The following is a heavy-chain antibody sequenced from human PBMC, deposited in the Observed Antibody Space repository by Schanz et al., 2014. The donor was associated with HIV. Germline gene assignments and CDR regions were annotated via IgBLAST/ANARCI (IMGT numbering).Heavy chain of an antibody. J-gene: IGHJ6*02. Sequence: VQLVESGGGVVQPGRSLRLSCAASGFTFSTYGMHWVRQGPGKGLEWVAVISYDGSNKNYADSVKGRFTISRDNSKNTLYLQMNSLRAEDTAVYYCARDVSHDSSGHYSDYYYGMDVWGQGTTVTVSS. CDR1: GFTFSTYG. CDR2: ISYDGSNK. D-gene: IGHD3-22*01. V-gene: IGHV3-30*03. CDR3: ARDVSHDSSGHYSDYYYGMDV.